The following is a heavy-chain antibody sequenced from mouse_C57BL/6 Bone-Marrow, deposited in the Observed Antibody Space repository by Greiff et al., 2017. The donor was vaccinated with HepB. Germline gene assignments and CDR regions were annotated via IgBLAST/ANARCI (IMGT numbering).Heavy chain of an antibody. CDR3: ANYYGSSYDYAMDD. CDR2: ISSGSSTI. Sequence: EVKLVESGGGLVKPGGSLKLSCAASGFTFSDYGMHWVRQAPEKGLEWVAYISSGSSTIYYADTVKGRFTISRDNAKNTLFLQMTRLRSEDTAMYYCANYYGSSYDYAMDDWGQGTSVTVSS. V-gene: IGHV5-17*01. CDR1: GFTFSDYG. J-gene: IGHJ4*01. D-gene: IGHD1-1*01.